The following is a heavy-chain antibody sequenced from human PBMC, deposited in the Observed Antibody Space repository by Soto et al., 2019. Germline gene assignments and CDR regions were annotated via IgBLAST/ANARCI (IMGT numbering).Heavy chain of an antibody. J-gene: IGHJ4*02. CDR1: GFSLSTSGVG. Sequence: SGPTRVNPPQTLTLTCTFSGFSLSTSGVGVGCIRQPPGKALEWLALIYWDDDKRYSPSLKSRLTITKDTSKNQVVLTMTNMDPVYTATYYCEHLYSSSWFVDYLGQITLVTVSS. D-gene: IGHD6-13*01. CDR3: EHLYSSSWFVDY. V-gene: IGHV2-5*02. CDR2: IYWDDDK.